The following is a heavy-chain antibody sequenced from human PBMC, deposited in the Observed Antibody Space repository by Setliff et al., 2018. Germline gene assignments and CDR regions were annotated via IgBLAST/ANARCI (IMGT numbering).Heavy chain of an antibody. CDR3: ARMSGFQYMDV. Sequence: SETLSLTCTVSGDSISSRRSYWGWFRQPAGKGLEWIGQIYTSWSTNYNPSLKSRVTISLDTSKNQFSLSLSPVTAADTAVYYCARMSGFQYMDVWGKGTTVTVSS. CDR2: IYTSWST. J-gene: IGHJ6*03. V-gene: IGHV4-61*09. D-gene: IGHD3-3*01. CDR1: GDSISSRRSY.